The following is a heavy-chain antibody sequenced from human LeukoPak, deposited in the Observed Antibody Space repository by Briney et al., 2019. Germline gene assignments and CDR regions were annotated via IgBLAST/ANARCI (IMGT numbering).Heavy chain of an antibody. V-gene: IGHV4-59*01. J-gene: IGHJ4*02. Sequence: PSETLSLTCSVSGDSLSSYYWNWIRQPPGKGLEWIGYIFYSGNTNYNPSLKSRVTISVDTPKNQFSLNLTSVTAADTAVYYCARVGGSSGWYGGYFDYWGQGTLVTVSS. CDR2: IFYSGNT. D-gene: IGHD6-19*01. CDR1: GDSLSSYY. CDR3: ARVGGSSGWYGGYFDY.